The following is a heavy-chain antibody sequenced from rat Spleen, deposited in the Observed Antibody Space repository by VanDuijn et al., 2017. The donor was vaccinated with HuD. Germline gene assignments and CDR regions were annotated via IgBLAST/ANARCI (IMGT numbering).Heavy chain of an antibody. D-gene: IGHD1-10*01. Sequence: EVQLVESDGGLVQPGRSLKLSCAASGFTFSDYYMAWVRQAPTKGLEWVASITNTGGSTYYPDSVKGRFTISRDNAKSTLYLQMNSLRSEDTATYYCTRDLITRELYYFDYWGQGVMVTVSS. CDR1: GFTFSDYY. CDR3: TRDLITRELYYFDY. V-gene: IGHV5-20*01. J-gene: IGHJ2*01. CDR2: ITNTGGST.